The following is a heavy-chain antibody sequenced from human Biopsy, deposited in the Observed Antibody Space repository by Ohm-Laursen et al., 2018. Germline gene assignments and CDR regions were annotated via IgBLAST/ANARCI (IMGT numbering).Heavy chain of an antibody. CDR3: ARGGSGSGYYGMDV. Sequence: AASVKVSCNASGDTFSRSAFFWVRQAPGQGLVYLGRIIPIVGITNHAQTFQGRITLTADKSTFMVYMELSRLRSDDTAIYYCARGGSGSGYYGMDVWGQGATVSVSS. CDR2: IIPIVGIT. D-gene: IGHD3-10*01. J-gene: IGHJ6*02. CDR1: GDTFSRSA. V-gene: IGHV1-69*04.